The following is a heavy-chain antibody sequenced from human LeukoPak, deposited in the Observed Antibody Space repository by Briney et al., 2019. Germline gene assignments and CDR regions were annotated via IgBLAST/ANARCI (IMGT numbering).Heavy chain of an antibody. J-gene: IGHJ5*02. CDR1: GGSVSSGSYY. CDR3: ARAAELPELPPSRWFDP. CDR2: IYYSGST. D-gene: IGHD1-26*01. V-gene: IGHV4-61*01. Sequence: SQTLSLTCTVSGGSVSSGSYYWSWIRQPPGKGLEWIGYIYYSGSTNYNPSLKSRVTISVDTSKNQFSLKLSSVTAADTAVYYCARAAELPELPPSRWFDPWGQGTLVTVSS.